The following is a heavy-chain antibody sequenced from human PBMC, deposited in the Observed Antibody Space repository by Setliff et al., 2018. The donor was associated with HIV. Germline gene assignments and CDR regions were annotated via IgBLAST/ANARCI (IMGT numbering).Heavy chain of an antibody. J-gene: IGHJ4*02. CDR1: GFTFSSYS. CDR2: ISSGSSYI. V-gene: IGHV3-21*01. Sequence: GGSLRLSCAASGFTFSSYSMNWVRQAPGKGLEWVSSISSGSSYIYYAESVKGRFTISRDNAKNSLYLQMNSLRAEDTAVYYCARGRGSSSSWPIDYWGQGTLVTVSS. CDR3: ARGRGSSSSWPIDY. D-gene: IGHD6-13*01.